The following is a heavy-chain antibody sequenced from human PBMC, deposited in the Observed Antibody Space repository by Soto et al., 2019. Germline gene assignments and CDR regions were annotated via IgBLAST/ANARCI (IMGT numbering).Heavy chain of an antibody. V-gene: IGHV4-31*03. D-gene: IGHD3-10*01. CDR2: IYYSGST. J-gene: IGHJ5*02. CDR1: GGSISSGGYY. CDR3: ARGVLLWFGERCNWFDP. Sequence: QVQLQESGPGLVKPSQTLSLTCTVSGGSISSGGYYWSWIRQHPGKGLEWIGYIYYSGSTYYNPSLKSRVTISVDTSKNQFSLKLSSVTAADTAVYYCARGVLLWFGERCNWFDPWGQGTLVTVSS.